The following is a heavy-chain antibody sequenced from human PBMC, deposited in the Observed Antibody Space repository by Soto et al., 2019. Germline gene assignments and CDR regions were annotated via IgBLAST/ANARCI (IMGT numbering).Heavy chain of an antibody. V-gene: IGHV1-46*01. CDR2: ISASGGST. D-gene: IGHD5-12*01. Sequence: QVQLVQSGAEVKKPGASVKISCRASGYTFTSYYIHWVRQAPGQGLEWMGIISASGGSTSYGEEFQGRVTMTRDTSTRTVYMELSSLRSEDTALYYCARDWLPSGLVGMDVWGQGTTVTVSS. J-gene: IGHJ6*02. CDR1: GYTFTSYY. CDR3: ARDWLPSGLVGMDV.